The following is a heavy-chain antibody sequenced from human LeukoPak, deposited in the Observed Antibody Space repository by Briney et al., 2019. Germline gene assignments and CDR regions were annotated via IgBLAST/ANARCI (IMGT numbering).Heavy chain of an antibody. J-gene: IGHJ3*02. Sequence: SVKVSCKASGGTFISYAISWVRQAPGQGLEWMGGIIPIFGTANYAQKFQGRVTITADESTSTAYMELSSLRSEDTAVYYCARPYIVATTDAFDIWGQGTMVTVSS. CDR1: GGTFISYA. CDR3: ARPYIVATTDAFDI. V-gene: IGHV1-69*13. CDR2: IIPIFGTA. D-gene: IGHD5-12*01.